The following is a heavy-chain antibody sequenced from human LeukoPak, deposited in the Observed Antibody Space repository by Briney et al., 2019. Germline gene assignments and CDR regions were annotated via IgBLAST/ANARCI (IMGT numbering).Heavy chain of an antibody. CDR2: MNPKSGGT. Sequence: ASVKVSCKASGYTFTDYDINWVRQAAGQGLEWMGWMNPKSGGTGYAQMFQGRVTMTRDASINTAYMELSSLTPEDTAVYYCARDIYDFWSGYGDYYYYYMDVWGKGTTVTVSS. CDR1: GYTFTDYD. CDR3: ARDIYDFWSGYGDYYYYYMDV. V-gene: IGHV1-8*01. J-gene: IGHJ6*03. D-gene: IGHD3-3*01.